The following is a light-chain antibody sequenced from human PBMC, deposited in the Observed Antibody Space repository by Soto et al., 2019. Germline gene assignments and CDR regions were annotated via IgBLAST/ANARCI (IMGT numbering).Light chain of an antibody. CDR1: QSIGNW. CDR2: DVS. V-gene: IGKV1-5*01. CDR3: QHYNSYWT. J-gene: IGKJ1*01. Sequence: DIQMTQSPSTLSASVGDRVTITCRASQSIGNWLAWYQQKPGKAPKLLIYDVSSLESGVPSRFGGSGSGTEFTLNISSLQPDDFGTYYCQHYNSYWTFGQGTKVEIK.